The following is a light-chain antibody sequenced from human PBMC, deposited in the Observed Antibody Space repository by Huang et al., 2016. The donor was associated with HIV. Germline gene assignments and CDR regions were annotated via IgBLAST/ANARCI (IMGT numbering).Light chain of an antibody. J-gene: IGKJ4*01. V-gene: IGKV3-15*01. CDR3: QQYNNWPLT. Sequence: EKVMTQSPATLSVSPGERATLSCRASQSVSSKLAWYQQKPGQAPRLFIYGASTSATGIPARFSGSGSGTEFTLTISSLQSEDFAVYYCQQYNNWPLTFGGGTKVEIK. CDR2: GAS. CDR1: QSVSSK.